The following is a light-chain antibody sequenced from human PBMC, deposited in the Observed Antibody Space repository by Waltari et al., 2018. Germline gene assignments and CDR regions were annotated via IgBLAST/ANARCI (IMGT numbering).Light chain of an antibody. CDR2: AYG. CDR3: QSYDRRLEVI. J-gene: IGLJ2*01. V-gene: IGLV1-40*01. CDR1: TSNIGAPYE. Sequence: QSVLTQPPSVSGAPGQRVTISCSGSTSNIGAPYEVHWYQQHPGTAPKLLIFAYGHPASGVPDRFSGSKSGTSASLAITGLQAEDEADYYCQSYDRRLEVIFGGGTKLAVL.